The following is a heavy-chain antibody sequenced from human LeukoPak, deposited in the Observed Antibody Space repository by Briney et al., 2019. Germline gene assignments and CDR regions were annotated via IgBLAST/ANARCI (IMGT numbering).Heavy chain of an antibody. Sequence: GGSLRLSCAASGFSVSDNYMSWVRQPPGKGLEWVSLIYSSGTTYYADSVKGRFTISRDNSKNTLYLQMNSLRAEDTAVYYCARDHIVATTAAFDYWGQGTLVTVSS. J-gene: IGHJ4*02. CDR3: ARDHIVATTAAFDY. D-gene: IGHD5-12*01. V-gene: IGHV3-66*03. CDR1: GFSVSDNY. CDR2: IYSSGTT.